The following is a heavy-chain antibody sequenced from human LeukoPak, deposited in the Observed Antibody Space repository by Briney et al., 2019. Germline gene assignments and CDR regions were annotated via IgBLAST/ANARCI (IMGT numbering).Heavy chain of an antibody. J-gene: IGHJ4*02. CDR1: GFTFSRFW. V-gene: IGHV3-7*04. Sequence: PGGSLRLSCAASGFTFSRFWMTWVRQAPGKGPEFVATMNRDGSEVAYGNSVRGRFTISRDNAKNSLYLQMYSLRAEDTAVYYCARGIDEWLYLNYWGQGALVTVSS. D-gene: IGHD3-3*01. CDR3: ARGIDEWLYLNY. CDR2: MNRDGSEV.